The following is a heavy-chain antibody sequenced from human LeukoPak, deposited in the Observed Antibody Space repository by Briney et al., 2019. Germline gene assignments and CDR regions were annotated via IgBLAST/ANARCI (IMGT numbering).Heavy chain of an antibody. CDR2: INPNSGGT. Sequence: ASVKVSCKASGYTFTGYYMHWVRQAPGQGLEWMGWINPNSGGTNYAQKFQGRVTMTRDTSISTAYMELSRLRSDDTAVYYCARATAIRGYYSTWFDPWGQGTLVTVSS. CDR3: ARATAIRGYYSTWFDP. J-gene: IGHJ5*02. CDR1: GYTFTGYY. D-gene: IGHD3-22*01. V-gene: IGHV1-2*02.